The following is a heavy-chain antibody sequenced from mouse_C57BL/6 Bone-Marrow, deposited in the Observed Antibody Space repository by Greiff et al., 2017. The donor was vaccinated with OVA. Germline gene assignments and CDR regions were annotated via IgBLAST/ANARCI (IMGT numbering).Heavy chain of an antibody. CDR1: GYTFTSYW. Sequence: QVHVKQPGAELVRPGSSVKLSCKASGYTFTSYWMDWVKQRPGQGLEWIGNIYPSDSETHYNQKFKDKATLTVDKSSSTAYMQLSSLTSEDSAVYYCARWDAMDYWGQGTSVTVSS. D-gene: IGHD4-1*01. CDR2: IYPSDSET. CDR3: ARWDAMDY. V-gene: IGHV1-61*01. J-gene: IGHJ4*01.